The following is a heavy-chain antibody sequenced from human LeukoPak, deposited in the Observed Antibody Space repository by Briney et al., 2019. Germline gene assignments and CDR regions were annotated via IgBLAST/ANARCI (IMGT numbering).Heavy chain of an antibody. Sequence: SETLSLTCTVSGDSISSYHWSWIRQPPGKGLEWIGYISYGGGPNYNPSHKSRVTISVDTSKNQFSLKLTSVTAADTAVYYCAREYYGSSGYYNDYWGQGALVTVSS. D-gene: IGHD3-22*01. CDR2: ISYGGGP. V-gene: IGHV4-59*01. CDR1: GDSISSYH. CDR3: AREYYGSSGYYNDY. J-gene: IGHJ4*02.